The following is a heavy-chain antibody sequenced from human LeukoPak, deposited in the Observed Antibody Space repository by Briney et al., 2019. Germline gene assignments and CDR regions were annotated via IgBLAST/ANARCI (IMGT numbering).Heavy chain of an antibody. CDR3: AREGPYGYYYMDV. CDR1: GFTFSSYN. D-gene: IGHD3-10*01. V-gene: IGHV3-48*01. J-gene: IGHJ6*03. Sequence: GGSLRLSCAASGFTFSSYNMIWVRQAPGKGLEWVSYISSSSSTIYYADSVKGRFTISRDNAKNSLYLQMNSLRAEDTAVYYCAREGPYGYYYMDVWGKGTTVTVSS. CDR2: ISSSSSTI.